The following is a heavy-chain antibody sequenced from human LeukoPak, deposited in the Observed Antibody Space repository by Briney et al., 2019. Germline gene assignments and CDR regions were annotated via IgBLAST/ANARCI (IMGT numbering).Heavy chain of an antibody. J-gene: IGHJ4*02. Sequence: SQTLSLTCAISGDSVSSNCAAWNWIRQSPSSGLEWLGRTYYKSKWYNNYAVSVKSRITINADTSKNQFSLLLNSVTPEDTAVYYCATGDQYFHYWGQGTLVTVSS. CDR3: ATGDQYFHY. CDR1: GDSVSSNCAA. V-gene: IGHV6-1*01. D-gene: IGHD7-27*01. CDR2: TYYKSKWYN.